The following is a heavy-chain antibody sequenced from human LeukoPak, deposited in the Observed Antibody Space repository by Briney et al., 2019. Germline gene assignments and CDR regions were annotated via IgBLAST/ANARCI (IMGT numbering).Heavy chain of an antibody. CDR1: GGSISSGDYY. Sequence: PSQTLSLTCTVSGGSISSGDYYWSWIRQPPGKGLEWIGYIYYSGSTYYNPSLKSRVTISVGTSKNQFSLKLSSVTAADTAVYYCARFSTIFGVGYWGQGTLVTVSS. V-gene: IGHV4-30-4*08. CDR3: ARFSTIFGVGY. D-gene: IGHD3-3*01. CDR2: IYYSGST. J-gene: IGHJ4*02.